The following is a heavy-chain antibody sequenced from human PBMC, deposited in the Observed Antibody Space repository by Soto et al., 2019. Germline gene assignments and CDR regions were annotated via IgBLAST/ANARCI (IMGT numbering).Heavy chain of an antibody. CDR2: TRSKANSYAT. CDR1: GFTFSGSA. Sequence: GGSLRLSCAASGFTFSGSAMHWVRQASGKGLEWVGRTRSKANSYATAYAASVKGRFTISRDDSKNTAYLQMNSLKTEDTAVYYCTLVYYGRVYWGQGALVTVSS. J-gene: IGHJ4*02. D-gene: IGHD3-22*01. CDR3: TLVYYGRVY. V-gene: IGHV3-73*01.